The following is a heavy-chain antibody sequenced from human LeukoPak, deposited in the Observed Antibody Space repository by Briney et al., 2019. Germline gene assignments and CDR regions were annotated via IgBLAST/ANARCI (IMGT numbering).Heavy chain of an antibody. Sequence: PGGSLGLSCAASGLTVSDYYMSWVRKAPGKGLEWVSVVYDNGETYHADSVQGRFTLSRDSSKNTLYLQMNSLRVEDTAVYYCTRDPDAWGQGTLVTVSS. CDR1: GLTVSDYY. CDR3: TRDPDA. J-gene: IGHJ5*02. V-gene: IGHV3-66*01. CDR2: VYDNGET.